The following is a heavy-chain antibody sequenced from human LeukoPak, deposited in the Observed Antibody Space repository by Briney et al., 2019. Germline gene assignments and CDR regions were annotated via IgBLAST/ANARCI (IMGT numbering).Heavy chain of an antibody. J-gene: IGHJ4*02. Sequence: GASVKVSCKASGGTFSSYAISWVRQAPGQGLEWMEGIIPIFGTANYAQKFQGRVTITADESTSTVFMELSSITSEDSAVYYCASKVITGTTQAQYFDSWGQGTLVTVSS. CDR2: IIPIFGTA. V-gene: IGHV1-69*13. CDR1: GGTFSSYA. D-gene: IGHD4-17*01. CDR3: ASKVITGTTQAQYFDS.